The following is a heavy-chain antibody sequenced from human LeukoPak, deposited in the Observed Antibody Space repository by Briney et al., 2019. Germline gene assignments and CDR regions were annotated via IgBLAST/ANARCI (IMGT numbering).Heavy chain of an antibody. D-gene: IGHD2/OR15-2a*01. J-gene: IGHJ4*02. CDR3: ASLSN. CDR2: ISYDGSNK. V-gene: IGHV3-30-3*01. CDR1: GFTFSSYA. Sequence: GGSLRLSCAASGFTFSSYAMSWVRQAPGKGLEWVAVISYDGSNKYYADSVKGRFTISRDNSKNTLYLQMNSLRAEDTAVYYCASLSNWGQGTLVTVSS.